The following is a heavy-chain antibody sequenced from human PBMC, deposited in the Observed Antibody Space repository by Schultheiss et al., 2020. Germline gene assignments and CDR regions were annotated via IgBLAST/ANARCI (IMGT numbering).Heavy chain of an antibody. V-gene: IGHV4-39*01. CDR2: IYYLGST. Sequence: SQTLSLTCTVSGGSISSYYWGWIRQPPGKGLEWIGSIYYLGSTYYNPSLKSRVTISVDTSKNQVSLKLSSVTAADTAVYYCASLFDGKSDYWGQGTLVTVSS. D-gene: IGHD3-9*01. J-gene: IGHJ4*02. CDR3: ASLFDGKSDY. CDR1: GGSISSYY.